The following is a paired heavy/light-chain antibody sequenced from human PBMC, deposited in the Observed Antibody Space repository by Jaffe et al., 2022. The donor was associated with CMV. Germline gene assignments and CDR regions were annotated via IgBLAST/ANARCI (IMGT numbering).Light chain of an antibody. Sequence: EIVLTQSPATLSLSPGERATLSCRASQSVSSYLAWYQQKPGQAPRLLIYDASNRATGIPARFSGSGSGTDFTLTISSLEPEDFAIYYCHQRSNWPPTFGQGTRLAI. CDR1: QSVSSY. V-gene: IGKV3-11*01. J-gene: IGKJ5*01. CDR3: HQRSNWPPT. CDR2: DAS.
Heavy chain of an antibody. D-gene: IGHD2-15*01. CDR2: INPSTGST. CDR3: ARDGSYECSGGNCHPGWLDP. V-gene: IGHV1-46*01. CDR1: GYTFTSDY. J-gene: IGHJ5*02. Sequence: QMQMVQSGPEVKKPGASVKVSCKATGYTFTSDYIQWVRQAPGQGLEWMGIINPSTGSTTYAQKFQGRVTMTRDTSASTVYMDLGSLRSEDTAVYYCARDGSYECSGGNCHPGWLDPWGQGTLVTVSS.